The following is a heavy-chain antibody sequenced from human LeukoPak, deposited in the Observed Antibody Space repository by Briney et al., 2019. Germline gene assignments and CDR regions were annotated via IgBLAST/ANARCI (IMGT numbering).Heavy chain of an antibody. D-gene: IGHD3-22*01. Sequence: PGRSLRLSCAASGFSFSNYGMHWVRQAPGKGLEWVTVIWDDGTNKYYADSVKGRFTISRDISKNTLYLQMNSLRAEDTAVYYCARDSYYYDSSGEGYAFDIWGQGTMVTVSS. CDR3: ARDSYYYDSSGEGYAFDI. J-gene: IGHJ3*02. CDR1: GFSFSNYG. CDR2: IWDDGTNK. V-gene: IGHV3-33*01.